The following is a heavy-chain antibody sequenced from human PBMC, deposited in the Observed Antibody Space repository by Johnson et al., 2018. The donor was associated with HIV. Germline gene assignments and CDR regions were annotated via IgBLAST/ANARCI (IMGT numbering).Heavy chain of an antibody. CDR3: ARALITFTVLAAFDV. CDR2: ISYDGINK. J-gene: IGHJ3*01. Sequence: QVQLVESGGGVVQPGRSLRLSCAASGFTCSSYAMHWVRQAPGKGLEWVAVISYDGINKYFADSVQGRFTISRDNSKNTLFLQMNSLRAEDTAVYYCARALITFTVLAAFDVWGHGTMVTVSS. V-gene: IGHV3-30*01. CDR1: GFTCSSYA. D-gene: IGHD3-16*01.